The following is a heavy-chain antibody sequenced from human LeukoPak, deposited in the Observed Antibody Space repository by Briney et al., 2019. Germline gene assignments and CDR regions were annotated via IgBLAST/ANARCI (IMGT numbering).Heavy chain of an antibody. CDR2: IRSKANSYAT. CDR1: GFTFSGSA. V-gene: IGHV3-73*01. CDR3: TRNDCSGGSCHLNWFDP. J-gene: IGHJ5*02. D-gene: IGHD2-15*01. Sequence: GGSLRLSSAASGFTFSGSAMHWVRQASGKGLEWVGRIRSKANSYATAYAASVKGRFTISRDDSKNTAYLQMNSLKTEDTAVYYCTRNDCSGGSCHLNWFDPWGQGTLVTVSS.